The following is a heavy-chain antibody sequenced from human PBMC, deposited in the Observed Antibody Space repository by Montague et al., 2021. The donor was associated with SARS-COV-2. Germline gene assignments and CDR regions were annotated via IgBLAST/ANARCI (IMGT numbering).Heavy chain of an antibody. Sequence: SETLSLTCSVSGGSITDGTYYWGCIRQSPGKGLEWIGAINYSGTTYYNPSLKSRVTISLDTAKNQFSLKMTSVTAADTAVCYCARLRGIAAAGNWGQGTLVTVSS. V-gene: IGHV4-39*01. CDR1: GGSITDGTYY. CDR3: ARLRGIAAAGN. D-gene: IGHD6-13*01. J-gene: IGHJ4*02. CDR2: INYSGTT.